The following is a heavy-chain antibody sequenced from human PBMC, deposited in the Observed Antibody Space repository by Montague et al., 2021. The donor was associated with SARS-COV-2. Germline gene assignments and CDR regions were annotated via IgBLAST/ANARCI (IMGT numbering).Heavy chain of an antibody. Sequence: SLRLSCVASGFTFSSYALHWVRQAPGKGLEWVAVISYDGSNKYYADSVKGRFTITRDNSKNTLYLQMNSLRAEDTAAYYCARTFSGSYLGYFDYWGQGTLVTVSS. CDR3: ARTFSGSYLGYFDY. CDR1: GFTFSSYA. D-gene: IGHD1-26*01. V-gene: IGHV3-30*04. J-gene: IGHJ4*02. CDR2: ISYDGSNK.